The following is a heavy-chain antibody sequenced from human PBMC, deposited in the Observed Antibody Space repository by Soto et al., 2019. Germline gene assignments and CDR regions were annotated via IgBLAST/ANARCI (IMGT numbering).Heavy chain of an antibody. CDR2: IKQDGSEK. CDR3: ARVGYSGYWDYYYYMDV. J-gene: IGHJ6*03. D-gene: IGHD5-12*01. CDR1: GFTFSSYW. Sequence: ASVKVSCAASGFTFSSYWMSWVRQAPGKGLEWVANIKQDGSEKYYVDSVKGRFTISRDNAKNSLYLQMNSLRAEDTAVYYCARVGYSGYWDYYYYMDVWGKGTTVTVSS. V-gene: IGHV3-7*01.